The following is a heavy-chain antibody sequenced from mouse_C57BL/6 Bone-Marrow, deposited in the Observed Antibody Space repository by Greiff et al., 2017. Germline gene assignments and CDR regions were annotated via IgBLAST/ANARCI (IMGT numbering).Heavy chain of an antibody. CDR2: IYPRSGNT. CDR1: GYTFTSYG. Sequence: QVQLQQSGAELARPGASVKLSCKASGYTFTSYGISWVKQRTGQGLEWIGEIYPRSGNTYYNEQFKGKATLTADKSSSAAYMELRSLTYEDSAVYFCARAYYCGSSFWFAYWGQGTLVTVSA. D-gene: IGHD1-1*01. J-gene: IGHJ3*01. V-gene: IGHV1-81*01. CDR3: ARAYYCGSSFWFAY.